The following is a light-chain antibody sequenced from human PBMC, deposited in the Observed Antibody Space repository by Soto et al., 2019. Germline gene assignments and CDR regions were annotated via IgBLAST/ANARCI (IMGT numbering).Light chain of an antibody. CDR2: DAS. Sequence: EIVLTQSPATLSLSPGERATLSCRASQSVSNFLAWYLQRPGQAPRLLIFDASTRAAGVPARFSGSGSGTDFTLTISILEPEDFAVYYCQQRSSWPITFGQGTRLEIK. V-gene: IGKV3-11*01. J-gene: IGKJ5*01. CDR1: QSVSNF. CDR3: QQRSSWPIT.